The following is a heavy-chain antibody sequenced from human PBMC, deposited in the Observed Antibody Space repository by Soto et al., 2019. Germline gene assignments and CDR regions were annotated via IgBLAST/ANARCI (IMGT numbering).Heavy chain of an antibody. Sequence: GGSLRLSCSASGFTVSSNYMSWVRQAPGKGLELVLVIYSGGNTYYADSVKGRFTISRDNSKNTRYLQMNRLRAEDTAVYYCPGASTGDFDPFDHWGQGPLVTVSS. V-gene: IGHV3-66*01. J-gene: IGHJ4*02. D-gene: IGHD7-27*01. CDR3: PGASTGDFDPFDH. CDR2: IYSGGNT. CDR1: GFTVSSNY.